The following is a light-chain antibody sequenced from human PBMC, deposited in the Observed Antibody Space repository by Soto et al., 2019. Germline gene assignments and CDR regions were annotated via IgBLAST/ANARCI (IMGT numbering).Light chain of an antibody. CDR2: TND. V-gene: IGLV1-47*01. J-gene: IGLJ1*01. CDR3: QSYDSSLSAYV. Sequence: QSVLTQPPSASGTPGQRVTISCSGSNSNIGSNPVYWYQQLPGTAPKLVIHTNDQRPSGVPDRFSGSKSGTSATLAISGLRSEDEADYYCQSYDSSLSAYVFGAGTKVTVL. CDR1: NSNIGSNP.